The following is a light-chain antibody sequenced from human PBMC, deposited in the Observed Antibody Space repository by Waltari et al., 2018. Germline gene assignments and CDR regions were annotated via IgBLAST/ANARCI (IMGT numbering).Light chain of an antibody. CDR1: SSNIGSNY. V-gene: IGLV1-47*01. Sequence: QSVLTQPPSASGTPGQRVTISCSGSSSNIGSNYVYWYQQLPGTAPNLLIYRSNQRPSGGPDRLSGSKSGTSASLAISGLRSEDEADYYCAAWDDSLSAWVFGGGTKLTVL. CDR2: RSN. CDR3: AAWDDSLSAWV. J-gene: IGLJ3*02.